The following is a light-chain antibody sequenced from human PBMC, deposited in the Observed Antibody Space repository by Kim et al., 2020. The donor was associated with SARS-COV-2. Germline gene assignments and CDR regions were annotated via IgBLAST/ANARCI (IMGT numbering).Light chain of an antibody. Sequence: VAPGESDTLSCSGRQGVGSSLAWDQQKPGQAPRLLIYDTFSRATGIPARFSASGSGTDFTLTISSLEPEDFAVYYCQQRGNWPLTFGQGTRVEIK. V-gene: IGKV3-11*01. CDR3: QQRGNWPLT. J-gene: IGKJ1*01. CDR1: QGVGSS. CDR2: DTF.